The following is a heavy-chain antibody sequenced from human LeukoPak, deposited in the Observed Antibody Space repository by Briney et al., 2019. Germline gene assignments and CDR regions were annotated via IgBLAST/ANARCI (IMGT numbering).Heavy chain of an antibody. CDR1: GGSISSYY. D-gene: IGHD3-22*01. CDR2: IYYSGST. CDR3: ARVGVEARYYYDSSGYQLIFDY. V-gene: IGHV4-59*01. Sequence: PSETLSLTCTVSGGSISSYYWSWIRQPPGKGLVWIGYIYYSGSTNYNPSLKSRVTISVDTSKNQFSLKLSSVTAADTAVYYCARVGVEARYYYDSSGYQLIFDYWGQGTLVTVSS. J-gene: IGHJ4*02.